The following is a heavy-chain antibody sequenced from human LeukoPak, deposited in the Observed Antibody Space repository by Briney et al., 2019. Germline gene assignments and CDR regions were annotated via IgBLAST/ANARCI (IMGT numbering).Heavy chain of an antibody. J-gene: IGHJ5*02. D-gene: IGHD6-13*01. CDR3: ARHPGYSSSWYGWFDP. CDR1: GGSISSSSYY. CDR2: IYYSGST. V-gene: IGHV4-39*01. Sequence: SETLSLTCTVSGGSISSSSYYWGWIRQPPGKGLEWIGSIYYSGSTYYNPSLKSRVTISVDTSKNQFSLKLSSVTAADTAVYYCARHPGYSSSWYGWFDPWGQGTLVTVSS.